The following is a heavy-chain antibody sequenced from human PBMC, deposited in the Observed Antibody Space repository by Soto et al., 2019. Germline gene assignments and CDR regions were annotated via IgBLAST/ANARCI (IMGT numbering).Heavy chain of an antibody. D-gene: IGHD2-21*01. Sequence: SETLSLTCTVSGGSISSYYWSWIRQPPGKGLEWIGYIYYSGSTNYNPSLKSRGTISVDTSKNQFSLKLSSVTAADTAVYYCARHIYFCDGHYYDSLDVWGKGTSVTGSS. CDR3: ARHIYFCDGHYYDSLDV. J-gene: IGHJ6*04. CDR2: IYYSGST. CDR1: GGSISSYY. V-gene: IGHV4-59*08.